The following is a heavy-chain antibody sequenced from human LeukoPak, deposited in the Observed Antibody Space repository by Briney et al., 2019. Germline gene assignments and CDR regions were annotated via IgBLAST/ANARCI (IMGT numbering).Heavy chain of an antibody. Sequence: GGSLRLSCAASGFTFDDYGMSWARQAPGKGLEWVSGINWNGGSTGYADSVKGRFAMSRDNAKNTLYLQMNSLRAEDTAVYYCARVTGGYNLVDYWGQGTLVTVSS. D-gene: IGHD5-24*01. V-gene: IGHV3-20*04. J-gene: IGHJ4*02. CDR1: GFTFDDYG. CDR3: ARVTGGYNLVDY. CDR2: INWNGGST.